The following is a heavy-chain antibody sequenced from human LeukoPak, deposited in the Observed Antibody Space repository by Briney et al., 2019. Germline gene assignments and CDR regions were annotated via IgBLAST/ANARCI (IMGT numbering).Heavy chain of an antibody. CDR3: ARGRGVRYSYGPNYGMDV. CDR2: ISSSSSYI. Sequence: PGGSLRLSCAASGFTFSSYSMNWVRQAPGKGLEWGSSISSSSSYIYYADSVKGRFTISRDNAKNSLYLQMNSLRAEDTAVYYCARGRGVRYSYGPNYGMDVWGQGTTVTVSS. V-gene: IGHV3-21*01. J-gene: IGHJ6*02. D-gene: IGHD5-18*01. CDR1: GFTFSSYS.